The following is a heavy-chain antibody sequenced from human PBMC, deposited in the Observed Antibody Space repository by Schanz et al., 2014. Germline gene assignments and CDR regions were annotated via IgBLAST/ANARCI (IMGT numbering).Heavy chain of an antibody. Sequence: QVQLVQSGAEVKKPGASVKVSCKASGYTFTSYGISWVRQAPGQGLEWMGWISAYNGNTKYPQKLQGRVTMTTDTSTNTAYRELRSLRSDDTSVYYCARDRRFVDRDDLYYFDSWGQGTLVTVSS. CDR2: ISAYNGNT. CDR1: GYTFTSYG. CDR3: ARDRRFVDRDDLYYFDS. V-gene: IGHV1-18*01. D-gene: IGHD3-3*01. J-gene: IGHJ4*02.